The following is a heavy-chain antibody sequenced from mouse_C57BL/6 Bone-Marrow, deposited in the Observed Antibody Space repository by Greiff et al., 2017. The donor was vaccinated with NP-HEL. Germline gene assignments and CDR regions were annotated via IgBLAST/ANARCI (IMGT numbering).Heavy chain of an antibody. CDR2: IDPANGNT. J-gene: IGHJ2*01. D-gene: IGHD2-1*01. CDR1: GFNIKNTY. V-gene: IGHV14-3*01. Sequence: EVQRVESVAELVRPGASVKLSCTASGFNIKNTYMHWVKQRPEQGLEWIGRIDPANGNTKYAPKFQGKATITADTSSNTAYLQLSSLTSEDTAIYYCAIPPNGNYLYYFDYWGQGTTLTVSS. CDR3: AIPPNGNYLYYFDY.